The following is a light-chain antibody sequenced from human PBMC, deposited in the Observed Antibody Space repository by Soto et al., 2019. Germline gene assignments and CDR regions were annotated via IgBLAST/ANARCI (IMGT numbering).Light chain of an antibody. CDR2: GAS. Sequence: EIVMTQSPATLSVSPGERATLSCRASQSVSSNLAWYQQKPGQAPRLLIYGASTRATGIPARFSGSGSGTEFTLTISSLQSEDFAIYYCKQSYSSQWTFGQGTKVEI. J-gene: IGKJ1*01. CDR1: QSVSSN. V-gene: IGKV3-15*01. CDR3: KQSYSSQWT.